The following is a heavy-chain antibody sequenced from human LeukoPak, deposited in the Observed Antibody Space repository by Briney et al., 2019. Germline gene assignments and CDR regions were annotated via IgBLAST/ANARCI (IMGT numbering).Heavy chain of an antibody. J-gene: IGHJ4*02. CDR1: GYTFTGYY. CDR2: INPNSGDT. D-gene: IGHD3-10*01. V-gene: IGHV1-2*02. Sequence: ASVKVSCKASGYTFTGYYMHWVRQAPGQGLEWMGWINPNSGDTNYAQKFQGRVTMTRDTSISTAYMELSRLRSDDTAVYYCASELGSYGSGSYYKDFDYWGQGTLVTVSS. CDR3: ASELGSYGSGSYYKDFDY.